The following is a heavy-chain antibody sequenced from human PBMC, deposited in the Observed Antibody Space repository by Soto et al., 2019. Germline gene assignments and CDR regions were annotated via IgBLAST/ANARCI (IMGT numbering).Heavy chain of an antibody. CDR1: GASISSGRSY. J-gene: IGHJ4*02. Sequence: SETLSLTCTVSGASISSGRSYWSWIRQHPGKGLEWIGYMFYSGSTYFHPSLKSRVNISADTSKNQFSLRLTSVTPADTAVYYCARDNGYGHFDSWGQGTLVTVSS. CDR2: MFYSGST. CDR3: ARDNGYGHFDS. D-gene: IGHD5-12*01. V-gene: IGHV4-31*03.